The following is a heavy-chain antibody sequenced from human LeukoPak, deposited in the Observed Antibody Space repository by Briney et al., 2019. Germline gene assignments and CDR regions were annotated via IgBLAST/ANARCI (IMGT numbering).Heavy chain of an antibody. CDR2: LFSDGSA. CDR1: GGSISGYY. CDR3: TKEPAP. Sequence: SETLSLTCTVSGGSISGYYWSWIRQPAGEGLEWIGRLFSDGSATYNPSLKSRVTMSVDTSKNQFSLKLRSVTAADTAVYYCTKEPAPWGQGTLVTVSS. J-gene: IGHJ5*02. V-gene: IGHV4-4*07.